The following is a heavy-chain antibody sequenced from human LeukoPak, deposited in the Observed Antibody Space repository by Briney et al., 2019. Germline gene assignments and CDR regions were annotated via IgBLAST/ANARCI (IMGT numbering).Heavy chain of an antibody. CDR2: ISYDGSNK. V-gene: IGHV3-30*04. Sequence: GGSLRLSCAASGFTFSSYAMHWVRQAPGKGLEWVAVISYDGSNKYYADSVKGRFTISRDNSKNTLYLQMNSLRAEDTAVYYCGGGYDSSGYYSRYYYYGMDVWGQGTTVTVSS. D-gene: IGHD3-22*01. CDR1: GFTFSSYA. J-gene: IGHJ6*02. CDR3: GGGYDSSGYYSRYYYYGMDV.